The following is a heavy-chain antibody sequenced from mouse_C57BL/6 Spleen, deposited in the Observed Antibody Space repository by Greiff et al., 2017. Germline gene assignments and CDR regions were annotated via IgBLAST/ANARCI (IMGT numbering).Heavy chain of an antibody. J-gene: IGHJ2*01. Sequence: QVQLQQSGAELAKPGASVKLSCKASGYTFTSYWMHWVKQRPGQGLEWIGYINPSSGYTKYNQKFKDKATLTADKSSSTAYMQLSSLTYEDSAVYYCARGYYGSSLYFDYWGQGTTLTVSS. D-gene: IGHD1-1*01. CDR1: GYTFTSYW. V-gene: IGHV1-7*01. CDR2: INPSSGYT. CDR3: ARGYYGSSLYFDY.